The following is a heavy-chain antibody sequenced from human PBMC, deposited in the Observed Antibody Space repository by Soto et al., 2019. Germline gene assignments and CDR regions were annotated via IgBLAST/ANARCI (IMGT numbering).Heavy chain of an antibody. V-gene: IGHV4-39*01. J-gene: IGHJ6*02. CDR2: IYYGGST. CDR1: GGSISSSSYY. Sequence: SETLSLTCTVSGGSISSSSYYWGWIRQPPGKGLEWIGSIYYGGSTYYNPSLKSRVTISVDTSKNQFSLKLSSVTAADTAVYYCARLIYYDSSGYHRILYYYYYGMDVWGQGTTVTVSS. CDR3: ARLIYYDSSGYHRILYYYYYGMDV. D-gene: IGHD3-22*01.